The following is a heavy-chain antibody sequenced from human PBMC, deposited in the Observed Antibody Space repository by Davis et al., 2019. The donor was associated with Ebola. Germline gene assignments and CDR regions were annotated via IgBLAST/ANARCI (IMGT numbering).Heavy chain of an antibody. CDR3: ASLRRTITGMDDAFDI. CDR1: GYSISDYW. J-gene: IGHJ3*02. D-gene: IGHD5-24*01. CDR2: IYPGDSDT. Sequence: PGGSLRLSCKGSGYSISDYWIGWVRQMPGKGLEWMGMIYPGDSDTRYSPSFRGQVTISADKSIKTAFLEWSSLKASDTAMYYCASLRRTITGMDDAFDIWGQGTMVTVSS. V-gene: IGHV5-51*01.